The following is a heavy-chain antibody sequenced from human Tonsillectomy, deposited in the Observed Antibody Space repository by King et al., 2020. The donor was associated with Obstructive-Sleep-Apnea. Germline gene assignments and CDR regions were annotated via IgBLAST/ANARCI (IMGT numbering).Heavy chain of an antibody. D-gene: IGHD6-19*01. CDR1: GFTVSSNY. J-gene: IGHJ3*02. CDR2: IYSGGST. V-gene: IGHV3-53*04. CDR3: ARPGWYGAFDI. Sequence: VQLVESGGGLVQPGGSLRLSCEASGFTVSSNYMSWVRQAPGKGLEWVSVIYSGGSTYYADSVKGRFTISRHNSKNTLYLQMNSLRAEDTAVYYCARPGWYGAFDIWGQGTMVTVSS.